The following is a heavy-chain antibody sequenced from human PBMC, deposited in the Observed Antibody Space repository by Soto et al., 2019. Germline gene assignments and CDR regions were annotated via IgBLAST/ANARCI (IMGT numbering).Heavy chain of an antibody. Sequence: QVQLVQSGAEVKKPGSSVKVSCKASGGTFNNYAISWVRQAPGQGLEWMGGIIPIIGTADYAHKFQGRLAISADESTGTTFMELSSLRSEDTALYYCARGGVDVVATSAFDYWGHGTLVTSSS. V-gene: IGHV1-69*01. J-gene: IGHJ4*01. CDR3: ARGGVDVVATSAFDY. D-gene: IGHD5-12*01. CDR2: IIPIIGTA. CDR1: GGTFNNYA.